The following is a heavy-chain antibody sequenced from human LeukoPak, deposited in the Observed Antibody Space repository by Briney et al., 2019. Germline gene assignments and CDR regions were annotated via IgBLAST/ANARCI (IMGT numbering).Heavy chain of an antibody. CDR2: LDDSGKT. CDR3: AGSESGVDSGDV. D-gene: IGHD6-25*01. V-gene: IGHV4-59*01. Sequence: SETLSLTCIVSGGSISKYFWSWIRQTPGKRLQWIGNLDDSGKTTYNPSLKSRVSISVDPSQKQFSLRLSSVTVADTAVYYCAGSESGVDSGDVWGQGTTVTVSS. J-gene: IGHJ6*02. CDR1: GGSISKYF.